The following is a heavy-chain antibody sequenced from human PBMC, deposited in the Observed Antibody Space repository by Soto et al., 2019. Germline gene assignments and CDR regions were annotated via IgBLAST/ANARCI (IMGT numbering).Heavy chain of an antibody. CDR3: AADPSLFTLQGPAGAFDI. CDR2: IVGGSGNT. V-gene: IGHV1-58*02. J-gene: IGHJ3*02. CDR1: GFTFSSSA. Sequence: GGSVEVSCKASGFTFSSSAMQWVRQARGQRLELIGWIVGGSGNTNYAQKFQERVTITRDMSTSTAYMELSSLRSEDTAVYYCAADPSLFTLQGPAGAFDIWGQGTMVTVSS.